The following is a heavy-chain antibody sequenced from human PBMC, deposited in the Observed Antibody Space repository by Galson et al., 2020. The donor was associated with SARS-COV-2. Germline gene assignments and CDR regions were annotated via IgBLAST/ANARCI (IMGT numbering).Heavy chain of an antibody. CDR2: IDWDDDK. V-gene: IGHV2-70*01. CDR3: ARLTEVPAAMTSCYYGMDV. J-gene: IGHJ6*02. D-gene: IGHD2-2*01. Sequence: SGPTLVKPTQTLTLTCTFSGFSLSTSGMCVSWIRQPPGKALEWLALIDWDDDKYYSTSLKTRLTISKDTSKNQVVLTMTNMDPVDTATYYCARLTEVPAAMTSCYYGMDVWGQGTTVTVAS. CDR1: GFSLSTSGMC.